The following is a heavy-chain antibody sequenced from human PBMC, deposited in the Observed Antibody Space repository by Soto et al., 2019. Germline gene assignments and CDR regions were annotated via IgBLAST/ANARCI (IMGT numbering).Heavy chain of an antibody. CDR1: GYTLTELS. V-gene: IGHV1-24*01. CDR2: FDPEDGET. J-gene: IGHJ4*02. D-gene: IGHD3-10*01. CDR3: AVTYYYGSGSPR. Sequence: ASVKVSCKVSGYTLTELSMHWVRQAPGKGLEWMGGFDPEDGETIYAQKFQGGVTMTEDTSTDTAYMELSSLRSEDTAVYYCAVTYYYGSGSPRWGQGTLVTVSS.